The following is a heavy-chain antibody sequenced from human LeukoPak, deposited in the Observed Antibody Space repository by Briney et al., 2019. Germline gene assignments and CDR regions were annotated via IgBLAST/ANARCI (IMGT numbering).Heavy chain of an antibody. V-gene: IGHV3-33*01. Sequence: GRSLRLSCAASGFTFSTYGMHWVRQAPGKGLEWVAVIWHDGTNKYYADSVKGRFTISRDNSNNTLYLQVNSLRAEDTAVYYCARAGTSTYGVDVWGQGTTVTVSS. CDR2: IWHDGTNK. J-gene: IGHJ6*02. CDR1: GFTFSTYG. D-gene: IGHD2-2*01. CDR3: ARAGTSTYGVDV.